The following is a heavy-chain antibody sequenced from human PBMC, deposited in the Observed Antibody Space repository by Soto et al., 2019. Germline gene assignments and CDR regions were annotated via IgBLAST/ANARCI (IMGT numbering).Heavy chain of an antibody. Sequence: PSETLSLTCAASGGSIRRTNWWSWVRQPPGKGLEWIGEIYHSGSTNYNPSLKSRVTISVDKSKNQFSLKVNSVTAADTAVYYCARYYFDTGGYSNWFDPWGQGTLVTVS. CDR1: GGSIRRTNW. D-gene: IGHD3-22*01. CDR2: IYHSGST. J-gene: IGHJ5*02. CDR3: ARYYFDTGGYSNWFDP. V-gene: IGHV4-4*02.